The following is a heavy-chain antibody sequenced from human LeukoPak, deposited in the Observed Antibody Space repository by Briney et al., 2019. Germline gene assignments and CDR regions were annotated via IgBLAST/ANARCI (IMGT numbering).Heavy chain of an antibody. CDR3: ARDRQLGIFDL. V-gene: IGHV4-34*01. Sequence: SEALALNCAGYGGFFSGYYWSWMRQPPGKGLEWIGEINHSGSTNYNPSLKSRVTISVDTSKNQFSLKLSSVTAADTAVYYCARDRQLGIFDLWGRGTLVTVSS. D-gene: IGHD7-27*01. CDR2: INHSGST. CDR1: GGFFSGYY. J-gene: IGHJ2*01.